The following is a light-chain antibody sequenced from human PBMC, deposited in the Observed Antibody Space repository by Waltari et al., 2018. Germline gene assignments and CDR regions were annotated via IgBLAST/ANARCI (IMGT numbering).Light chain of an antibody. CDR2: KTT. CDR1: SGSFSTTSY. CDR3: LVYMGSGIWV. Sequence: QTVVTQEPSLSVSPGGTVTLTCALSSGSFSTTSYASWYQQTPGQPPRTLVCKTTTRSSGVPDRFSGSILGNKVALTIAGAQAEDESDYYCLVYMGSGIWVFGGGTKLTVL. J-gene: IGLJ3*02. V-gene: IGLV8-61*01.